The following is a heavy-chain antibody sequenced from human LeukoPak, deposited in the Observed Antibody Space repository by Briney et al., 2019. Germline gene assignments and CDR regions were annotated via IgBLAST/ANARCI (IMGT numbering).Heavy chain of an antibody. Sequence: GGSLRLSCAASGFTFSSYWMHWVRQAPGKGLEWVSSISSSSSYIYYADSVKGRFTISRDNAKNSLYLQMNSLRAEDTAVYYCARGTAMAGIDYWGQGTLVTVSS. J-gene: IGHJ4*02. CDR2: ISSSSSYI. V-gene: IGHV3-21*01. CDR1: GFTFSSYW. CDR3: ARGTAMAGIDY. D-gene: IGHD5-18*01.